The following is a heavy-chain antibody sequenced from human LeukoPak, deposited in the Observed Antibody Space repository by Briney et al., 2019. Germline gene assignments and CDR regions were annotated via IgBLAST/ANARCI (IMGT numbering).Heavy chain of an antibody. D-gene: IGHD6-19*01. J-gene: IGHJ4*02. V-gene: IGHV3-30-3*01. Sequence: GGSLRLSCAASGFTFSSYAMHWVRQAPDKGLEWVAVISYDGSNKYYADSVKGRFTISRDNSKNTLYLQMNSLRAEDTAVYYCARDLSGPFDYWGQGTLVTVSS. CDR1: GFTFSSYA. CDR3: ARDLSGPFDY. CDR2: ISYDGSNK.